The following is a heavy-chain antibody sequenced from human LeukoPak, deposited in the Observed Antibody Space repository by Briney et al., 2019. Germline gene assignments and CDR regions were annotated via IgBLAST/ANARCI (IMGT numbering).Heavy chain of an antibody. J-gene: IGHJ4*02. CDR1: GFTFSSYA. CDR3: AKDLMYYYDSSGYYGFDY. Sequence: GGSLGLSCAASGFTFSSYAMSWVRQAPGKGLEWVSAISGSGGSTYYADSVKGRFTISRDNSKNTLYLQMNSLRAEDTAVYYCAKDLMYYYDSSGYYGFDYWGQGTLVTVSS. V-gene: IGHV3-23*01. D-gene: IGHD3-22*01. CDR2: ISGSGGST.